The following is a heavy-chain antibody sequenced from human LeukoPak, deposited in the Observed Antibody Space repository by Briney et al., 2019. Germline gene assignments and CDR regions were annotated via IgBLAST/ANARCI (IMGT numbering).Heavy chain of an antibody. CDR3: ARDGYYFDSSGYYF. CDR1: GGSISSYY. CDR2: IYTSGNT. V-gene: IGHV4-4*07. J-gene: IGHJ4*02. D-gene: IGHD3-22*01. Sequence: SETLSLTCTVSGGSISSYYWSWIRQPAGKGLEWIGHIYTSGNTNYNPSLKSRVTMSVDTSKNQFSLKLRSVTAADAAVYYCARDGYYFDSSGYYFWGQGTLVTVSS.